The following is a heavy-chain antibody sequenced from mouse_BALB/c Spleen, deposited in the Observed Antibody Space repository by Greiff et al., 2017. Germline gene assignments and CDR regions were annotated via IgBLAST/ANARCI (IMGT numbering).Heavy chain of an antibody. Sequence: QVQLQQSGPELVKPGASVKMSCKASGYTFTSYYIHWVKQRPGQGLEWIGWIYPGDGSTKYNEKFKGKTTLTADKSSSTAYMLLSSLTSEDSAIYFCARNYGSSYRAMDYWGQGTSVTVAS. D-gene: IGHD1-1*01. CDR1: GYTFTSYY. V-gene: IGHV1S56*01. J-gene: IGHJ4*01. CDR2: IYPGDGST. CDR3: ARNYGSSYRAMDY.